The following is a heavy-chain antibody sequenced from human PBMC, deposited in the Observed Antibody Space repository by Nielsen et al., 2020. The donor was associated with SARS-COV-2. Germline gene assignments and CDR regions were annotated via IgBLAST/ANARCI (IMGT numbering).Heavy chain of an antibody. Sequence: ASVKVSCKASGYTFTSYYMHWVRQAPRQGLEWMGIINPSGGSTSYAQKFQGRVTMTRDTSTSTVYMELSSLRSEDTAVYYCARAYSNYGYFDYWVQGTLVTVSS. J-gene: IGHJ4*02. CDR2: INPSGGST. D-gene: IGHD4-11*01. CDR3: ARAYSNYGYFDY. V-gene: IGHV1-46*01. CDR1: GYTFTSYY.